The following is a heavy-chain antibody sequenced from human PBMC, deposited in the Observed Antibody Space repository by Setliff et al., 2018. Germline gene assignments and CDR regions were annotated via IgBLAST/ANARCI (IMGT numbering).Heavy chain of an antibody. J-gene: IGHJ6*04. V-gene: IGHV4-59*08. CDR3: ARHALSFDSAWDV. D-gene: IGHD3-9*01. CDR1: GGSISNYW. CDR2: IYDSGAT. Sequence: SETLSLTCTVSGGSISNYWWGWIRQPPGKGLEWIGYIYDSGATYYNPSLKSRVTISLDTSKNQFSLNLNSATAADTAVYYCARHALSFDSAWDVWGKGTTVTVSS.